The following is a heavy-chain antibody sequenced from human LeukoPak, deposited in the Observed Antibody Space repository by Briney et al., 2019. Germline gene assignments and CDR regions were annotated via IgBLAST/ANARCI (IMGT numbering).Heavy chain of an antibody. D-gene: IGHD2-15*01. CDR3: TRARYCSGGSCYAEY. CDR2: IYPGDSDT. J-gene: IGHJ4*02. Sequence: GESLKISCKGSGYSFTTYWIGWVRQLPGKGLEWMGIIYPGDSDTRYSPSFQGQVTISADKSISTAYLQWSSLKASDTAMYYCTRARYCSGGSCYAEYWGQGTLVTVSS. V-gene: IGHV5-51*01. CDR1: GYSFTTYW.